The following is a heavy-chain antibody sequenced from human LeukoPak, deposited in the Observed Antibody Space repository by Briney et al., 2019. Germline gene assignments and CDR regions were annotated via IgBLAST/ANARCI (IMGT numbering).Heavy chain of an antibody. D-gene: IGHD5-12*01. CDR2: ISGGYSYI. J-gene: IGHJ6*03. CDR3: ARAFGGYDSQHFYYMDV. V-gene: IGHV3-21*06. Sequence: GGSLRLSCSASGFTFTNYYLNWVRQAPGKGLEWVSSISGGYSYINYAASVKGRFTISRDSAQNSLFLQMDSLRAEDTAVYYCARAFGGYDSQHFYYMDVWGKGTTVTVSS. CDR1: GFTFTNYY.